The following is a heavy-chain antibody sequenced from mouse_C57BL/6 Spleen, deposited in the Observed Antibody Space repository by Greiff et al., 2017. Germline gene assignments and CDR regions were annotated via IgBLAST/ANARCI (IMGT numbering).Heavy chain of an antibody. CDR2: IYPRSGNT. D-gene: IGHD3-2*02. J-gene: IGHJ4*01. CDR1: GYTFTSYG. CDR3: ARERGSSGPYYAMDY. Sequence: LQESGAELARPGASVKLSCKASGYTFTSYGISWVKQRTGQGLEWIGEIYPRSGNTYYNEKFKGKATLTADKSSSTAYMELRSLTSEDSAVYFCARERGSSGPYYAMDYWGQGTSVTVSS. V-gene: IGHV1-81*01.